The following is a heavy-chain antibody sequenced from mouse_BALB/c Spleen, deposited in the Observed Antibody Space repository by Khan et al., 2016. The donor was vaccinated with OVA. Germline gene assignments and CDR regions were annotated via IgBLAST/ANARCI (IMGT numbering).Heavy chain of an antibody. CDR1: GYSITSGYY. CDR2: KVYDGTT. V-gene: IGHV3-6*02. Sequence: EVRLQESGPGLVKPSQSLSLTCSVTGYSITSGYYWNWIRQSPGNKLEWMGYKVYDGTTNYNPSLKNRISITRDTSKNQFFLQLNSVTTEDTATYYCARGGRWFTLWGHGTLVTVSA. D-gene: IGHD3-3*01. CDR3: ARGGRWFTL. J-gene: IGHJ3*01.